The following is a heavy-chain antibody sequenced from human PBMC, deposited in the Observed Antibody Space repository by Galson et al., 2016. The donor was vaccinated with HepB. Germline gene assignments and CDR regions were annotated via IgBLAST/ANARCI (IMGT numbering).Heavy chain of an antibody. CDR3: ARHFSWSRGQWLVGGTSWFDP. J-gene: IGHJ5*02. D-gene: IGHD6-19*01. V-gene: IGHV4-39*01. CDR1: GGPLSSSSYY. CDR2: IYYSGST. Sequence: SETLSLTCTVSGGPLSSSSYYWGWIRQPPGEGLEWIGSIYYSGSTYHNPSLKTRVTISVDMSKNQFSLKLSSVTAADTAVYYCARHFSWSRGQWLVGGTSWFDPWGQGTLVTVSS.